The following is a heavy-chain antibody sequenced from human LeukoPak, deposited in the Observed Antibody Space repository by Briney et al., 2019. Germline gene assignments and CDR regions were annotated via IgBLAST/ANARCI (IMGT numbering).Heavy chain of an antibody. CDR2: IRYDGSNK. J-gene: IGHJ4*02. CDR3: ARPSNEGQWLVGQGVDY. CDR1: EFTFSSYG. Sequence: PGGSLRLSCAASEFTFSSYGMHWVRQAPGKGLEWVAFIRYDGSNKYYADSVKGRFTISRDNSKNTLYLQMNSLRVEDTAVYYCARPSNEGQWLVGQGVDYWGQGTLVTVSS. V-gene: IGHV3-30*02. D-gene: IGHD6-19*01.